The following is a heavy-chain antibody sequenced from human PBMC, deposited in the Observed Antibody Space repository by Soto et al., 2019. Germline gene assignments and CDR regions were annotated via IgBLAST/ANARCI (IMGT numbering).Heavy chain of an antibody. CDR3: ASNPPDSSSWYYYGMDV. CDR2: IWYDGSNK. J-gene: IGHJ6*02. D-gene: IGHD6-13*01. CDR1: GFTFSSYG. Sequence: QVQLVESGGGVVQPGRSLRLSCAASGFTFSSYGMHWVRQAPGKRLEWVAVIWYDGSNKYYADSVKGRFTISRDNSKNTLYLQMNSLRAEDTAVYYCASNPPDSSSWYYYGMDVWGQGTTVTVSS. V-gene: IGHV3-33*01.